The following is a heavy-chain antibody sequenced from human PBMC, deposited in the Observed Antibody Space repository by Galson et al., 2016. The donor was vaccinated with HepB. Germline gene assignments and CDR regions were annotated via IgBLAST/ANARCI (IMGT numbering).Heavy chain of an antibody. V-gene: IGHV3-7*01. D-gene: IGHD2-2*01. Sequence: SLRLSCATSGFTFSRYWMSWVRQAPGKGLEWVANINQDGSEKYYVDSVKGSLTISRDNAKNSLYLQMNSLRVEDTALYYCARWGDDCSSTSCHPHSMDVWGQGTTVIASS. CDR2: INQDGSEK. CDR1: GFTFSRYW. J-gene: IGHJ6*02. CDR3: ARWGDDCSSTSCHPHSMDV.